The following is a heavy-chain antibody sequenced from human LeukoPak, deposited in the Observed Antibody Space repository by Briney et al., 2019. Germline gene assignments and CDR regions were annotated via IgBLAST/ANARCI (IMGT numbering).Heavy chain of an antibody. D-gene: IGHD4/OR15-4a*01. Sequence: GESLKISCKGSGYSFTSYWIGWVRQMPGKGLEWMGIIYPGDSDTRYSPSFQGQVTISADKSISTAYLQWSSLKASDTAMYYCARHGHYGDYYYYYMDVWAREPWSPSP. CDR2: IYPGDSDT. J-gene: IGHJ6*03. V-gene: IGHV5-51*01. CDR3: ARHGHYGDYYYYYMDV. CDR1: GYSFTSYW.